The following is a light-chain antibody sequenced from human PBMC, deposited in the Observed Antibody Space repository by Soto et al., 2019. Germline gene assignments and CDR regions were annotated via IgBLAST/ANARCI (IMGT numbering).Light chain of an antibody. CDR1: QSVNSH. Sequence: EIVMTQSPATLSVSPGERATLSCKASQSVNSHLAWFQQRPGQAPRLLMFEASTRSTGAPARFSASGSGTDFTLTISGLQSEDVAVYYCQQYHIWYTFGQGTELEIK. CDR2: EAS. CDR3: QQYHIWYT. J-gene: IGKJ2*01. V-gene: IGKV3-15*01.